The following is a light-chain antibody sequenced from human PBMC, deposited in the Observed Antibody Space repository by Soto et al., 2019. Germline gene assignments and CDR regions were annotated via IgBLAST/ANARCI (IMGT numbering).Light chain of an antibody. CDR1: QSVSSY. CDR2: DAS. V-gene: IGKV3-20*01. J-gene: IGKJ5*01. Sequence: EIVLTQSPATLSLSPGERATFSCRASQSVSSYLAWYQQKPGQAPRLLIYDASNRATGIPDRFSGSGSGTDFTLTISRLEPEDFAVYYCQQYGSSLITFGQGTRLEIK. CDR3: QQYGSSLIT.